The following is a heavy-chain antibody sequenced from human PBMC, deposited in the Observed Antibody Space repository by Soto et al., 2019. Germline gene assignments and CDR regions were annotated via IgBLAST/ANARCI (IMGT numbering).Heavy chain of an antibody. J-gene: IGHJ5*02. CDR2: ISAYNGNT. CDR3: AREIAAAGTERFDP. CDR1: GGTFSSYA. Sequence: GASVKVSCKASGGTFSSYAISWVRQAPGQGLEWMGWISAYNGNTNYAQKLQGRVTMTTDTSTSTAYMELRSLRSDDTAVYYCAREIAAAGTERFDPWGQGTLVTVSS. D-gene: IGHD6-13*01. V-gene: IGHV1-18*01.